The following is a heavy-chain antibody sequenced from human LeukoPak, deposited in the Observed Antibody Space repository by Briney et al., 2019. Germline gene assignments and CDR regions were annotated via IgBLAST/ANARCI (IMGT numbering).Heavy chain of an antibody. V-gene: IGHV3-23*01. CDR3: AKGARTYGYNYEGFDY. CDR2: ISGSGGST. Sequence: GGSLRLSCAASGFTFSSYAMSWVRQAPGKGLEWVSAISGSGGSTYYADSVKGRFTISRDNSKNTLYLQMNSLRAEDTAVYYCAKGARTYGYNYEGFDYWGEGTLVTVSS. J-gene: IGHJ4*02. D-gene: IGHD5-24*01. CDR1: GFTFSSYA.